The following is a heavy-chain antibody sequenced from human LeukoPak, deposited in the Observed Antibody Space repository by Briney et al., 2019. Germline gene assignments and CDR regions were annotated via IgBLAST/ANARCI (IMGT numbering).Heavy chain of an antibody. CDR3: ASSPFGVVIKPFDY. CDR1: GFTFSSYA. D-gene: IGHD3-3*01. Sequence: GGSLRLSCAASGFTFSSYAMSWVRQAPGKGLEWVSAISGSGGSTYYADSVKGRFTISRDNSKNTLYLQMNSLRAEDTAVYYCASSPFGVVIKPFDYWGQGTLVTVSS. CDR2: ISGSGGST. J-gene: IGHJ4*02. V-gene: IGHV3-23*01.